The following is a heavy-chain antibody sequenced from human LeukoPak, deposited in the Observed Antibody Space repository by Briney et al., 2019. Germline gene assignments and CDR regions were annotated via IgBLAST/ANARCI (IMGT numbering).Heavy chain of an antibody. D-gene: IGHD3-9*01. V-gene: IGHV3-30*04. CDR1: GFTFSSYA. CDR3: ARDHDILTGNNWFDP. CDR2: ISYDKSNK. Sequence: GGSLRLSCAASGFTFSSYAMHWVRQAPGKGLEWVAVISYDKSNKYYADSVKGRFTISRDNSKNTLYLQMNSLRPEGTAVYYCARDHDILTGNNWFDPWGQGTLVTVSS. J-gene: IGHJ5*02.